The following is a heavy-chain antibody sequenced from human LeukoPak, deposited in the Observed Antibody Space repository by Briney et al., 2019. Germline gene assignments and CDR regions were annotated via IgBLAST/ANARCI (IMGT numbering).Heavy chain of an antibody. J-gene: IGHJ4*02. CDR2: INNSDHTI. D-gene: IGHD3-3*01. Sequence: PGGSLRLSCVASGFTFRNYEMNWVRQAPGKGLEWVSYINNSDHTIYYADSVKGRFTISRDNAKNSLFLQMNSLRAEDTAVYYCARGVVMPYWGQGTLVIVSS. CDR1: GFTFRNYE. CDR3: ARGVVMPY. V-gene: IGHV3-48*03.